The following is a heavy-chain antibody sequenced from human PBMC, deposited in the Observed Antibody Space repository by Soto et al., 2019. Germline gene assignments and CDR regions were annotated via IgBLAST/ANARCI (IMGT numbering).Heavy chain of an antibody. J-gene: IGHJ4*01. Sequence: SGGSLRLSCAASGFTFNSYAMNWVRQAPGKGLARVSAIGTDGNTYYANSVRGRFTISRDNSRTTLYLQMNSLRVEDTALYYCVRKYPGTRPFDYWGQGTLVTVSS. CDR2: IGTDGNT. V-gene: IGHV3-23*01. CDR1: GFTFNSYA. CDR3: VRKYPGTRPFDY. D-gene: IGHD2-2*01.